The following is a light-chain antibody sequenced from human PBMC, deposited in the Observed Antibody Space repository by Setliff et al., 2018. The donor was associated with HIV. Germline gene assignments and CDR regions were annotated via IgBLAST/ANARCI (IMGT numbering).Light chain of an antibody. V-gene: IGLV2-14*01. J-gene: IGLJ1*01. CDR2: EVT. Sequence: QSALAQPASVSEPPGQSITISCTGTSSDVGGYNYVSWFQHHPGKAPKLIIYEVTNRPSGISNRFSGSKSGNTASLTISGLQAEDEADYYCSSYTSSSTHYVFGTGTKVTVL. CDR1: SSDVGGYNY. CDR3: SSYTSSSTHYV.